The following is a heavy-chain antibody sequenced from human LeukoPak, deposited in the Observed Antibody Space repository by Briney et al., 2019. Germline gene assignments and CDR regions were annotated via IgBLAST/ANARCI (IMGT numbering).Heavy chain of an antibody. D-gene: IGHD2-15*01. CDR2: IYYNEDT. CDR1: GDSIYSSTYY. Sequence: PSETLSLTCSVSGDSIYSSTYYWAWIRQPPGKGLEFIGSIYYNEDTFHNPSLKSRLTTSVDTSANLFSLRLTSVTAADTATYYCARQLAAGNDGFDVWGQGTVVTVSS. J-gene: IGHJ3*01. CDR3: ARQLAAGNDGFDV. V-gene: IGHV4-39*02.